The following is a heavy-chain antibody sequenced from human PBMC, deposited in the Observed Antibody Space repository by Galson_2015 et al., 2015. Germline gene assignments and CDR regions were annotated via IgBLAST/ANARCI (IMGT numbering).Heavy chain of an antibody. D-gene: IGHD2-15*01. Sequence: SLRLSCAASGFTFGDYAMSWVRQAPGKGLEWVGFIRSKAYGGTTEYAASVKGRFTISRDDSKSIAYLQMNSLKTEDTAVYYCRASAVVVAATRDYWGQGTLVTVSS. CDR1: GFTFGDYA. J-gene: IGHJ4*02. V-gene: IGHV3-49*04. CDR2: IRSKAYGGTT. CDR3: RASAVVVAATRDY.